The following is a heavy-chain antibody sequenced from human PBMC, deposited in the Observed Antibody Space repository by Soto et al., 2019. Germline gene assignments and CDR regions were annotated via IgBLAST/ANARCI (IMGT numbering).Heavy chain of an antibody. CDR3: ARMESFGSLNWFDP. J-gene: IGHJ5*02. CDR2: MNPGSGDT. V-gene: IGHV1-8*01. D-gene: IGHD5-18*01. CDR1: GYTFTNND. Sequence: ASVKVSCKASGYTFTNNDVSLVLQATGQGLEWMGWMNPGSGDTGYAQKFQGRVTMTRDISIATAYMELTSLTSEDTAIYYCARMESFGSLNWFDPWGQGTLVTVSS.